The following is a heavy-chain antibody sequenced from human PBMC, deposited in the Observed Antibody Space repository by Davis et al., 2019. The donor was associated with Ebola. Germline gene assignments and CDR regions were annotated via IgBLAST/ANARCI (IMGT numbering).Heavy chain of an antibody. CDR1: GFTFSSYS. Sequence: GESLKISCAASGFTFSSYSMNWVRPAPGKGLEWVSSISSSSSYIYYADSVKGRFTISRDNAKNSLYLQMNSLRAEDTAVYYCARDTVDTAMVYVYYFDYWGQGTLVTVSS. D-gene: IGHD5-18*01. CDR3: ARDTVDTAMVYVYYFDY. J-gene: IGHJ4*02. V-gene: IGHV3-21*04. CDR2: ISSSSSYI.